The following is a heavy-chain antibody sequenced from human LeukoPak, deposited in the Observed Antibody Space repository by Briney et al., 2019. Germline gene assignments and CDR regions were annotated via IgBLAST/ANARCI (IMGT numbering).Heavy chain of an antibody. CDR2: IIPIFGTA. J-gene: IGHJ6*02. CDR3: ARDQSRVYGMDV. V-gene: IGHV1-69*13. CDR1: GGTFSSYA. Sequence: ASVKVSSKASGGTFSSYAISWVRQAPGQGLEWMGGIIPIFGTANYAQKFQGRVTITADESTSTAYMELSSLRSEDTAVYYCARDQSRVYGMDVWGQGTTVTVSS.